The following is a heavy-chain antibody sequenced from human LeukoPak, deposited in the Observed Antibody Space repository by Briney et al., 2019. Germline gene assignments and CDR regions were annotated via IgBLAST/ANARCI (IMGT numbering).Heavy chain of an antibody. Sequence: SQTLSLTCTVSGGSLSSGDYYWSWIRQPPGKGLEWIGYIYYSGSTYYNPSLKSRVTISVDTSKNQFSLKLSSVTAADTAVYYCARGHLDYGGFHWGQGTLVTVSS. V-gene: IGHV4-30-4*08. CDR1: GGSLSSGDYY. D-gene: IGHD2-21*01. J-gene: IGHJ1*01. CDR3: ARGHLDYGGFH. CDR2: IYYSGST.